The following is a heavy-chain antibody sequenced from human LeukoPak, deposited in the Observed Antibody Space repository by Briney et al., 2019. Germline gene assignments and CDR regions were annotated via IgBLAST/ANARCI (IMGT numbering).Heavy chain of an antibody. V-gene: IGHV3-30*18. CDR3: AKDKVSYSSSFDY. D-gene: IGHD6-13*01. CDR2: ISYDGSNK. CDR1: GFTFSSYG. Sequence: GGSLRLSCAASGFTFSSYGMHWVRQAPGKGLEWVAVISYDGSNKYYADSVKGRFTISRDNSKNTLYLQMNSLRAEDTALYYCAKDKVSYSSSFDYWGQGTLVTVSS. J-gene: IGHJ4*02.